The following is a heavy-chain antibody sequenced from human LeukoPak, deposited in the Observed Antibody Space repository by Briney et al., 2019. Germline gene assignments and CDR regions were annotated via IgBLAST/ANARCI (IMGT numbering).Heavy chain of an antibody. CDR2: ISAYNGNT. Sequence: ASVKVSCKSSAYAFTTYGISWVRQAPGQGLEWMGWISAYNGNTNYAQKFQGRVTMTRDTSISTAYMELSRLRSDDTAVYYCARDHQYSSSWYRNWFDPWGQGTLVTVSS. V-gene: IGHV1-18*01. CDR1: AYAFTTYG. J-gene: IGHJ5*02. D-gene: IGHD6-13*01. CDR3: ARDHQYSSSWYRNWFDP.